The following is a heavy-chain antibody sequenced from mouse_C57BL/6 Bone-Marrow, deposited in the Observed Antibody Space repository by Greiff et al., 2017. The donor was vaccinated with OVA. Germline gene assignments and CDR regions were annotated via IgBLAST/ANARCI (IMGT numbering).Heavy chain of an antibody. CDR3: SLYYGSSPDY. V-gene: IGHV6-3*01. D-gene: IGHD1-1*01. CDR1: GFTFSNYW. CDR2: IRLKSDTYAT. Sequence: EVKLVESGGGLVQPGGSLKLSCVASGFTFSNYWMNWVRQSPEQGLEWVAQIRLKSDTYATHYAESVKGRFTISRDDSKSSVYLQMNNLRAEDTGRYYCSLYYGSSPDYWGQGTTLTVSS. J-gene: IGHJ2*01.